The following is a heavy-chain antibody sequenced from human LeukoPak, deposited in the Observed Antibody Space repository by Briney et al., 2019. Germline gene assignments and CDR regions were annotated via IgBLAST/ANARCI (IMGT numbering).Heavy chain of an antibody. Sequence: APVKVSCKTSGYTFTDYGMHWVRQAPGQRLEWMGWINGGNGDAKYSQNFQGRVTIIRDTSASTAYMELSSLRSEDTAVYYCARVPLHDSSGHYYPHWGQGTLVIVSS. CDR3: ARVPLHDSSGHYYPH. CDR2: INGGNGDA. J-gene: IGHJ1*01. D-gene: IGHD3-22*01. V-gene: IGHV1-3*01. CDR1: GYTFTDYG.